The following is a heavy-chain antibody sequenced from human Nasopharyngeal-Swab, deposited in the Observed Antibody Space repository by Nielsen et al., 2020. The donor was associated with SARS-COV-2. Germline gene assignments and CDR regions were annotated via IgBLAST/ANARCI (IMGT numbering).Heavy chain of an antibody. CDR1: GGSISSYY. CDR2: IYYSGST. J-gene: IGHJ3*02. V-gene: IGHV4-59*01. Sequence: GSLRLSCTVSGGSISSYYWSWIRQPPGKGLEWIGYIYYSGSTNYNPSLKSRVTISVDTSKNQFSLKLSSVTAADTAVYYCAREGGYCSGGSCYYTDAFDIWGQGTMVTDSS. D-gene: IGHD2-15*01. CDR3: AREGGYCSGGSCYYTDAFDI.